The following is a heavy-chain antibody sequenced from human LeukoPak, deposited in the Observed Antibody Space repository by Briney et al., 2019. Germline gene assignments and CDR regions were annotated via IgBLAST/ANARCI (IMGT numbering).Heavy chain of an antibody. V-gene: IGHV4-4*07. CDR3: ARDRIVVVPAAMYGMDV. D-gene: IGHD2-2*01. J-gene: IGHJ6*02. Sequence: SETLSLTCAVSGASVSDYYWSWIRQPAGKGLQWIGRMYIRRSTDYNPSLKGRVTMSLDTSKNQFSLILRSVTVADTAAYYCARDRIVVVPAAMYGMDVWGQGTTVTVSS. CDR2: MYIRRST. CDR1: GASVSDYY.